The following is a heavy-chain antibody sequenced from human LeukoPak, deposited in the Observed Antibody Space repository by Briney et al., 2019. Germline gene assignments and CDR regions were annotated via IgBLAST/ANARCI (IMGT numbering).Heavy chain of an antibody. Sequence: GGSLRLSCAASGFTVSSNYMSWVRQAPGKGLEWVSVIYSGGSTYYADSVKGRFTISRDNSKNTLYLQMNSLRAEDTAVYYCARDGATWIQLWLAPSYGMDVWGQGTTVTVSS. CDR2: IYSGGST. D-gene: IGHD5-18*01. CDR1: GFTVSSNY. J-gene: IGHJ6*02. V-gene: IGHV3-66*02. CDR3: ARDGATWIQLWLAPSYGMDV.